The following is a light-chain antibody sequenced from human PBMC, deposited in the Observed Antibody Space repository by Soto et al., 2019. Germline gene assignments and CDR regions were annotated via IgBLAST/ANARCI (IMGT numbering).Light chain of an antibody. CDR1: GSNIGNNN. J-gene: IGLJ3*02. CDR3: GSCDSGLTAGV. V-gene: IGLV1-51*01. Sequence: QSVLTQPPSVSGAPGQMVTISCSGSGSNIGNNNVSWYQQFPGTAPKLVIYDNNKRPSGIPDRFSGSRSGTSATLDITGLQTGDEADYYCGSCDSGLTAGVFGGGTKLTVL. CDR2: DNN.